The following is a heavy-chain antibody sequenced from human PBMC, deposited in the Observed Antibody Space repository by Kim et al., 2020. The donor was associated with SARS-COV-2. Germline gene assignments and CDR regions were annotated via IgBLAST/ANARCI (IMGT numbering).Heavy chain of an antibody. J-gene: IGHJ3*01. D-gene: IGHD3-9*01. CDR1: GFTFSNYW. V-gene: IGHV3-7*05. Sequence: GGSLRLSCAAYGFTFSNYWMSWVRQAPGKGLEWVASIKRDGSETYYVASVEGRFTITRDSAQNSLYLHMNSLRVEDTAIYYCARVQSQRSFDWVYALDVWGQGTMVTVSS. CDR3: ARVQSQRSFDWVYALDV. CDR2: IKRDGSET.